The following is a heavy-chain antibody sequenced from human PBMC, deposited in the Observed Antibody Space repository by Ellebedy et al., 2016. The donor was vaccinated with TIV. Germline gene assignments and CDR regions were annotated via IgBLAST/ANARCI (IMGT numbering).Heavy chain of an antibody. Sequence: GESLKISCAASGFTFRSYDMHWVRQATGKGLKWVSAIGTAGDTYYPGSVKGRFTISRENAKNSLYLQMNSLRAEDTAVYYCARVRFGDTAVDYWGQGTLVTVSS. J-gene: IGHJ4*02. D-gene: IGHD5-18*01. CDR1: GFTFRSYD. CDR2: IGTAGDT. V-gene: IGHV3-13*01. CDR3: ARVRFGDTAVDY.